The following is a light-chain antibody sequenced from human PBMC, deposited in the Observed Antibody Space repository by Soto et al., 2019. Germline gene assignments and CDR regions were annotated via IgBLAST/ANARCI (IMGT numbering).Light chain of an antibody. V-gene: IGKV3-20*01. Sequence: EFVLTQSPATLSLSPAEISTHXSRASQTVRNNYLAWYQQKPGQAPRLLIYDASSRATGIPDRFSGGGSGTDFTLTISRLEPEDFAVYYCQQFSSYPLTFGGGTKVDIK. CDR2: DAS. CDR1: QTVRNNY. CDR3: QQFSSYPLT. J-gene: IGKJ4*01.